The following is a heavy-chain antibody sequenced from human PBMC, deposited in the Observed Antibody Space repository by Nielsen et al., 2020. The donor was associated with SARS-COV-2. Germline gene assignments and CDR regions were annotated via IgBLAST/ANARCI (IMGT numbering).Heavy chain of an antibody. J-gene: IGHJ3*01. CDR1: GYTFTGHY. Sequence: ASVKVSCKASGYTFTGHYIHWVRQAPGQGLEWMGRINPNSGVTNCSQKFQGRVTLTRDTSISTAYMELHRLISDDTVVYYCARGGGITLGTTDAFDVWGQGTMVTVSS. CDR2: INPNSGVT. D-gene: IGHD7-27*01. V-gene: IGHV1-2*05. CDR3: ARGGGITLGTTDAFDV.